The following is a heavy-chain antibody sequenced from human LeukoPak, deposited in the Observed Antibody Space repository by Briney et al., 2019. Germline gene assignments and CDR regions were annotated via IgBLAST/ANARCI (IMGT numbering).Heavy chain of an antibody. D-gene: IGHD3-3*01. J-gene: IGHJ6*02. V-gene: IGHV1-69*13. CDR3: ARVFNDFWSGYYGMDV. CDR1: GGTFSSYV. CDR2: IIPIFGTA. Sequence: SVKVSCKASGGTFSSYVISWVRQAPGQGLEWMGGIIPIFGTANYAQNFQGRVTITADDSTSTAYMALRSLRSDDTAVYYCARVFNDFWSGYYGMDVWGQGTTVTVSS.